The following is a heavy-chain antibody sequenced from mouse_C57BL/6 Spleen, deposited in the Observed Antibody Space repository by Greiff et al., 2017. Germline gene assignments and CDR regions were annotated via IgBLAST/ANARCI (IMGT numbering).Heavy chain of an antibody. CDR3: ASGTGTRYFDD. V-gene: IGHV1-9*01. D-gene: IGHD4-1*01. J-gene: IGHJ2*01. Sequence: VQLQQSGAELMKPGASVTLSCKATGYTFTGYWIEWVKQRPGHGLAWIGEILPGSGSTYYNEKFKGKATFTADTSSNTAYMQLSSLTTEDSAIYYCASGTGTRYFDDWGQGTTLTVSS. CDR1: GYTFTGYW. CDR2: ILPGSGST.